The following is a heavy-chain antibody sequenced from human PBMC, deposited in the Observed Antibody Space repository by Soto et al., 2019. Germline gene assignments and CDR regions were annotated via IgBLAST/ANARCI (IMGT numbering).Heavy chain of an antibody. V-gene: IGHV3-33*01. Sequence: GGSLRLSCAASGFTFSSYGMHWVRQAPGKGLEWVAVIWYDGSNKYYADSVKGRFTISRDNSKNTLYLQMNSLRAEDTAVYYCARDSYGYYFDYWGQGTLGTVSS. CDR2: IWYDGSNK. D-gene: IGHD1-26*01. J-gene: IGHJ4*02. CDR3: ARDSYGYYFDY. CDR1: GFTFSSYG.